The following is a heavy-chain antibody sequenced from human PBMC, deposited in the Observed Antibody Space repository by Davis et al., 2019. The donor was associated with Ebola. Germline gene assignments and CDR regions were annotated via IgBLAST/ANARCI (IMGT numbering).Heavy chain of an antibody. CDR2: INPNSGGT. CDR3: AREVRLERHYADYFDS. CDR1: GYIFTDNY. Sequence: ASVKVSCKASGYIFTDNYIHWVRQAPGQGLEWMGWINPNSGGTNYAQTYQGRFTMTRDTSINTVYMDLTSLKSDDTAVYFCAREVRLERHYADYFDSWGQGSLVTVSS. D-gene: IGHD1-1*01. V-gene: IGHV1-2*02. J-gene: IGHJ4*02.